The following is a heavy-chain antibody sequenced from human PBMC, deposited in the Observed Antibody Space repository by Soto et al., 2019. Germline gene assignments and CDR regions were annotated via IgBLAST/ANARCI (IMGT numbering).Heavy chain of an antibody. CDR3: AHRPGGGGGFDY. CDR2: IYWDDDK. V-gene: IGHV2-5*02. Sequence: QITLKESGPTLVKPTQTLTLTCTFSGFSLSTSGVGVGWIRQPPGKALEWLALIYWDDDKRYSPSLKSRLTITKDTSKHQVLLTMTNMDPLDTATYYCAHRPGGGGGFDYWGQGTLLTVSS. CDR1: GFSLSTSGVG. J-gene: IGHJ4*02. D-gene: IGHD3-16*01.